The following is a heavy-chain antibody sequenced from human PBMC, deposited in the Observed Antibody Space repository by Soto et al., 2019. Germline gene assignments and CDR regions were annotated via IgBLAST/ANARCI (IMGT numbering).Heavy chain of an antibody. D-gene: IGHD3-16*01. Sequence: GGSLRLSCATSGFAFSRYAMSWVRQTPGKGPEWASTISASGTKTFAADSVKGRFTISRDNSNNTVFLQMSSLRGDDTAFYYCAKDIGGANAWGQGTPVTVSS. V-gene: IGHV3-23*01. CDR2: ISASGTKT. CDR3: AKDIGGANA. J-gene: IGHJ5*02. CDR1: GFAFSRYA.